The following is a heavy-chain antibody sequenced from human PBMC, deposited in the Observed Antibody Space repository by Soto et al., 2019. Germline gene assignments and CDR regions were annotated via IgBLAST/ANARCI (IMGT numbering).Heavy chain of an antibody. J-gene: IGHJ4*02. D-gene: IGHD4-17*01. V-gene: IGHV4-39*01. CDR3: AIHSPYGPLDY. CDR1: GDSGGFISSSSYH. CDR2: IYYSGST. Sequence: QLQLQESGPGLVKPSETLSLTCTVSGDSGGFISSSSYHWGWIRQPPGKGLEWIGNIYYSGSTYYTPSLKSRVTLSGDTSKSQFSLRLTSVTAADTAVYYCAIHSPYGPLDYWGQGTLVTVSS.